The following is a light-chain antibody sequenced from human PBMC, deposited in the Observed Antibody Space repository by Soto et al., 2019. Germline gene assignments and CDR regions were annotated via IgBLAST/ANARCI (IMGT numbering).Light chain of an antibody. J-gene: IGLJ1*01. CDR1: SNDVGGYNY. CDR2: DVS. V-gene: IGLV2-14*01. Sequence: QSALTQPASVSGSPGQSITISCTGTSNDVGGYNYVSWYQQHPGKAPKLLIHDVSNRPSGVSNRFSGSKSGNTASLTISGLQAEDEADYCCSSFTISNTLVFGSGTKLTVL. CDR3: SSFTISNTLV.